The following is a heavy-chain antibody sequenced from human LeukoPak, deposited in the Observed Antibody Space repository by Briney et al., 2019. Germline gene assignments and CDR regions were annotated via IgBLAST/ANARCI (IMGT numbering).Heavy chain of an antibody. J-gene: IGHJ4*02. CDR1: GFTFSGFG. V-gene: IGHV3-30*02. CDR3: AKDETVRGVPLDY. D-gene: IGHD3-10*01. CDR2: IRYEVSNK. Sequence: GGSLSLSCAASGFTFSGFGMHWVPQAPGKGRGWGAFIRYEVSNKDYADSVKGRFTISKDNSKNTLYLQMNSLRAEDTAVYYCAKDETVRGVPLDYWGQGPLVTVSS.